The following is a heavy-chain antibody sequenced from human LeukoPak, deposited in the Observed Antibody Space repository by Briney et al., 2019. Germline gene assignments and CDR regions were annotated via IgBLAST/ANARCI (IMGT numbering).Heavy chain of an antibody. V-gene: IGHV4-34*01. CDR3: ARYASRRGAAAGPYYFDY. CDR1: GGPFRAFY. Sequence: SETLSLTCDVSGGPFRAFYWSWIRQPPGKGLEWIGEVNHSGGTNYSPSLKSRVTISVDMSKNQFSLKLSSVTAADTAVYYCARYASRRGAAAGPYYFDYWGQGTLVTVSS. J-gene: IGHJ4*02. D-gene: IGHD6-13*01. CDR2: VNHSGGT.